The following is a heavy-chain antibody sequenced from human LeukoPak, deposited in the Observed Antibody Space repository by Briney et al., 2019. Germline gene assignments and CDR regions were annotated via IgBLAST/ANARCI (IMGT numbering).Heavy chain of an antibody. CDR3: ARARPNCSSTSCKYYYYYYGMDV. J-gene: IGHJ6*02. CDR2: INHSGST. D-gene: IGHD2-2*01. V-gene: IGHV4-34*01. Sequence: SPSETLSLTCAVYGGSFSGYYWSWIRQPPGKGLEWIGEINHSGSTNYNPSLKSRVTISVDTSKNQFSLKLSSVTAADTAVYYCARARPNCSSTSCKYYYYYYGMDVWGQGTTVTVS. CDR1: GGSFSGYY.